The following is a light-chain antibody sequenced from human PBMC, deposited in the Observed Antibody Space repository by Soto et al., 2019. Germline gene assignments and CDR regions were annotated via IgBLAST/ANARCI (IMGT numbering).Light chain of an antibody. J-gene: IGLJ2*01. CDR3: SSYTSSSSVV. CDR1: TSDVGGYNY. CDR2: EVS. V-gene: IGLV2-14*01. Sequence: QSALTQPASVSGSPGQSITISCTGSTSDVGGYNYVSWYQQHPGKAPKLMIYEVSNRPSGVSNRFSGSKSGNTASLTISGLLAEDEADYYCSSYTSSSSVVFGGGTKVTLL.